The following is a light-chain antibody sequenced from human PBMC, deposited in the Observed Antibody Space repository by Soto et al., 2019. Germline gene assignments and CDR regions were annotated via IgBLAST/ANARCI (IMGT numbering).Light chain of an antibody. CDR1: SSDVGTFNL. J-gene: IGLJ1*01. CDR3: CSYAGISVYV. CDR2: EVI. Sequence: QSALTQVASVSGSPGQSITISCTGTSSDVGTFNLVYWYQQHPGKAPRIMIYEVIKRPSGVSNRFSSSKSGNTASLTISGLQAEDEADYYCCSYAGISVYVFGTGTKLTVL. V-gene: IGLV2-23*02.